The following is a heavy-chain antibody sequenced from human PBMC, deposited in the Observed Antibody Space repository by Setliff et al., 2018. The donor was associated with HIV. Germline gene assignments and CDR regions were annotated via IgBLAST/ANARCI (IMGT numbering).Heavy chain of an antibody. V-gene: IGHV1-8*01. Sequence: ASVKVSCKASGHTFSNDDVIWVRRATGQGLEWMGWMNPNSGGTGYAQKFQGRVIMTRDTSISTAYMELSSLTSADTALYYCAGGKGVRGVIITGGLDVWGKGTTVTVSS. J-gene: IGHJ6*04. CDR1: GHTFSNDD. CDR3: AGGKGVRGVIITGGLDV. CDR2: MNPNSGGT. D-gene: IGHD3-10*01.